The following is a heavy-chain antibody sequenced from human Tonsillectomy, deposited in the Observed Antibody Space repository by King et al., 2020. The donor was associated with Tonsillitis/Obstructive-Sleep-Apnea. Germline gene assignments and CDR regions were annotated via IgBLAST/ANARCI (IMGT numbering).Heavy chain of an antibody. Sequence: QLVQSGAEVKKPGGSVKVSCKASGYTFTNYAMHWVRQAPGQRLEWLGWINAGTGNTKYSQKFQGRVTITRDTSASTAYMELSSLSSEDTAVYYCARDRVASDYWGQGTLVTVSS. V-gene: IGHV1-3*01. CDR2: INAGTGNT. J-gene: IGHJ4*02. CDR3: ARDRVASDY. D-gene: IGHD2-15*01. CDR1: GYTFTNYA.